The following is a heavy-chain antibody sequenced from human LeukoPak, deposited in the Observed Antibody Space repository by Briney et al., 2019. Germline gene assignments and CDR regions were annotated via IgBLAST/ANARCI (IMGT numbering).Heavy chain of an antibody. Sequence: GRSLRLSCAASGFTFSSYGMHWVRQAPGKGLEWVAVIWYDGSNKYYADSVKGRFTISRDNSKNTLYLQMNSLRAEDTAVYYCASLPETYYDFWSGYANSFDYWGQGTLVTVSS. V-gene: IGHV3-33*01. CDR2: IWYDGSNK. D-gene: IGHD3-3*01. CDR1: GFTFSSYG. J-gene: IGHJ4*02. CDR3: ASLPETYYDFWSGYANSFDY.